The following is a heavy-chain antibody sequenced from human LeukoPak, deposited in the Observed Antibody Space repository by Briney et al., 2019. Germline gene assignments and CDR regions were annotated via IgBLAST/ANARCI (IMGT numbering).Heavy chain of an antibody. V-gene: IGHV3-23*01. CDR1: GFTFSSYA. D-gene: IGHD6-6*01. CDR2: ISGRGDRT. Sequence: GGSLRLSCAASGFTFSSYAMSWVRQAPGKGLEWVLAISGRGDRTYYADSVKGRFTISRDNSKNTLYLQMNSLRAEDTAVYYCAKEQSSSGFFDYWGQGTLVTVSS. J-gene: IGHJ4*02. CDR3: AKEQSSSGFFDY.